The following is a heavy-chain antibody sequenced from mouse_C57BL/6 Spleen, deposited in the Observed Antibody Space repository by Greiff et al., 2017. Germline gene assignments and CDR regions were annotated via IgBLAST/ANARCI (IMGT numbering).Heavy chain of an antibody. Sequence: QVQLQQSGAELVRPGASVKLSCKASGYTFTDYYINWVKQRPGQGLEWIARIYPGSGNTYYNEKFKGKATLTAEKSSSTAYMQLSSLTSEDSAVYFCARYYSNSYWYFDVWGTGTTVTVSS. D-gene: IGHD2-5*01. CDR2: IYPGSGNT. CDR3: ARYYSNSYWYFDV. V-gene: IGHV1-76*01. J-gene: IGHJ1*03. CDR1: GYTFTDYY.